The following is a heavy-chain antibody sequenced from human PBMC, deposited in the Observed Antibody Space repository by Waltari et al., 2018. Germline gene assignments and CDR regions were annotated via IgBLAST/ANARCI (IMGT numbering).Heavy chain of an antibody. V-gene: IGHV1-69*15. Sequence: QVQLVQSGAEVKKPGSSVKVSCKASGGTFSSYAISWVRQAPGHGLGWMGRIIPIFGTANYAQKFQGRVTITADESTSTAYMELSSLRSEDTAVYYCASGYYYGSGSYLSYWFDPWGQGTLVTVSS. D-gene: IGHD3-10*01. CDR2: IIPIFGTA. CDR3: ASGYYYGSGSYLSYWFDP. J-gene: IGHJ5*02. CDR1: GGTFSSYA.